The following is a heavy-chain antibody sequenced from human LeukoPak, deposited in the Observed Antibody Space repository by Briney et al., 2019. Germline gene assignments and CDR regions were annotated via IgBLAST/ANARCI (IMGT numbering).Heavy chain of an antibody. V-gene: IGHV3-7*01. CDR2: IKQDGSEK. J-gene: IGHJ6*02. D-gene: IGHD3-3*01. Sequence: PGGSLRLSCAASGFTFSSYWMSWVRQAPGKGLEWVANIKQDGSEKYYVDSVKGRFTISRDNAKNSLYLQMNSLRAEDTAVYYCARVGRKPYPYYDFWSGYRGEVREAIYGMDVWGQGTTVTVSS. CDR1: GFTFSSYW. CDR3: ARVGRKPYPYYDFWSGYRGEVREAIYGMDV.